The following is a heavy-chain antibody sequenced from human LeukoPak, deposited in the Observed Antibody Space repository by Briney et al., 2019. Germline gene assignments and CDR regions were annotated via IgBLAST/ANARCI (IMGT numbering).Heavy chain of an antibody. Sequence: PSETLSLTCTVSGGSISSSGYYWSWIRQPPGKGLEWIGTIYYSGSTYYNPSLKSRVTISVDTSKNQFSLKLSSGTAADTAVYYCARLVHCTSSSCQTPYYMDVWGKGTTVTVSS. CDR3: ARLVHCTSSSCQTPYYMDV. J-gene: IGHJ6*03. CDR2: IYYSGST. CDR1: GGSISSSGYY. D-gene: IGHD2-2*01. V-gene: IGHV4-39*01.